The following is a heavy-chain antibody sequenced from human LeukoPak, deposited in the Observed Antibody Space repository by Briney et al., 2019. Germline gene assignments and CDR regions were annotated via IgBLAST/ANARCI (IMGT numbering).Heavy chain of an antibody. CDR3: ARGDSSGYYYPYYFDY. CDR1: GGSISSYY. Sequence: PSETLSLTCTVSGGSISSYYWSWIRQPPGKGLEWIGYIYYSGSTNYNPSLKSRVTISVDTSKNQFSLKLSSVTAADTVVYYCARGDSSGYYYPYYFDYWGQGTLVTVSS. D-gene: IGHD3-22*01. V-gene: IGHV4-59*01. J-gene: IGHJ4*02. CDR2: IYYSGST.